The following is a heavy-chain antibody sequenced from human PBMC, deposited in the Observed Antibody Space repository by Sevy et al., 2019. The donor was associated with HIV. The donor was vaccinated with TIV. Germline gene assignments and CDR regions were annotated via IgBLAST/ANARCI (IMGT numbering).Heavy chain of an antibody. D-gene: IGHD3-22*01. CDR1: GNTLTQLS. CDR3: ATTKDYYENSGDPFDY. J-gene: IGHJ4*02. V-gene: IGHV1-24*01. Sequence: ASVKVSCKVSGNTLTQLSMHWVRQVPGKGLEWMGSFDPEDEERIYAQKFQGRVTMTEDTSTDTAYMELSRLKSEDTAVYYCATTKDYYENSGDPFDYWGQGTLVTVSS. CDR2: FDPEDEER.